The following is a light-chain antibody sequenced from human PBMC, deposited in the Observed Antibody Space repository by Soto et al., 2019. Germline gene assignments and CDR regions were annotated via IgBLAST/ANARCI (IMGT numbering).Light chain of an antibody. J-gene: IGKJ3*01. CDR3: QKCNIGPFT. V-gene: IGKV1-27*01. Sequence: IQMTQSPSSLSPSAGDRVTITCRSRPDNRIDLAWYQQKPGQVPKVLILGASTLHSGVPSRFSGSGSGTDFTLTISSLRPEDVATYYCQKCNIGPFTFGPGTQVEIK. CDR2: GAS. CDR1: PDNRID.